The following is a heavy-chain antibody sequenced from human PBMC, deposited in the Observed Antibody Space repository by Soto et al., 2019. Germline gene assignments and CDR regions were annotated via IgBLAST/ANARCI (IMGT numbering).Heavy chain of an antibody. J-gene: IGHJ4*02. CDR2: MNPNSGNT. Sequence: ASVKXSCKASGYTFTSYDINWVRQATGQGLEWMGWMNPNSGNTGYAQKFQGRVTMTRNTSISTAYMELSSLRSEDTAVYYCARSLWFGEQTDXWGQGTLVTVSS. V-gene: IGHV1-8*01. CDR3: ARSLWFGEQTDX. D-gene: IGHD3-10*01. CDR1: GYTFTSYD.